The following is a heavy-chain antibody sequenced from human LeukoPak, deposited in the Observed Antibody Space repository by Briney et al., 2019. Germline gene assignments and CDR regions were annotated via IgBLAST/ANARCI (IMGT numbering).Heavy chain of an antibody. CDR3: ARGHQYSGSYYLDY. J-gene: IGHJ4*02. D-gene: IGHD1-26*01. CDR2: IIPIFGTA. V-gene: IGHV1-69*06. Sequence: ASVKVSCKASRGTFSSYAISWVRQAPGQGLEWMGGIIPIFGTANYTQKFQGRVTITADKSTSTAYMELSSLRSEDTAVYYCARGHQYSGSYYLDYWGQGTLVTVSS. CDR1: RGTFSSYA.